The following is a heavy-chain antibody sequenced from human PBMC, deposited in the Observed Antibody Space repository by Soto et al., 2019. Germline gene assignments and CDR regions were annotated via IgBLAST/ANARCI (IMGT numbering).Heavy chain of an antibody. CDR3: ARLWFGGYYYYGMDV. CDR1: GGSISSGASS. Sequence: PSETLSLTCAVSGGSISSGASSWTWIRQPPGKGLEWIEYMHNSGSTNYNPSLKSRVTKSVDTAKNQFSLKLSSVTAADTAVYYCARLWFGGYYYYGMDVWGQGTTVTVSS. D-gene: IGHD3-10*01. J-gene: IGHJ6*02. CDR2: MHNSGST. V-gene: IGHV4-61*08.